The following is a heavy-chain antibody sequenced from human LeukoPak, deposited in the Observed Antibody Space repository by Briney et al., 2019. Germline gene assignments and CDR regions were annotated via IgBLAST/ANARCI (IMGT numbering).Heavy chain of an antibody. CDR2: ISTYNGDT. D-gene: IGHD3-3*01. CDR3: ARSETYVLRFLEWLFFDY. Sequence: ASVKVSCKASGYTLTSYGISWVRQAPGQGLEWMGWISTYNGDTNYAQKLQGRVTMTTDTSTSTAYMELRSLRSDDTAVYYCARSETYVLRFLEWLFFDYWGQGTLVTVSS. J-gene: IGHJ4*02. CDR1: GYTLTSYG. V-gene: IGHV1-18*01.